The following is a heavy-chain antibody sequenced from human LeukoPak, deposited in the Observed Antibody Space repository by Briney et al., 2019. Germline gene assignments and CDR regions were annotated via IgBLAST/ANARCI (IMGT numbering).Heavy chain of an antibody. J-gene: IGHJ4*02. CDR1: GLTFSSSW. CDR2: INPDGNKK. D-gene: IGHD5-18*01. Sequence: GGSLRLSCAVSGLTFSSSWMDWVRQAPGKGLEWVASINPDGNKKYPADSVKGRFTISRDNAENSLYLQMNSLRVEDTAFYYCARDLAYSRLDYWGQGMLVTVSS. CDR3: ARDLAYSRLDY. V-gene: IGHV3-7*01.